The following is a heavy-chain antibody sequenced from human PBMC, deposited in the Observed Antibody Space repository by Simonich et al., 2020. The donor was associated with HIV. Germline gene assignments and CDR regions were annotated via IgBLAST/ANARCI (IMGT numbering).Heavy chain of an antibody. D-gene: IGHD6-6*01. CDR2: IRSRANRYAT. V-gene: IGHV3-73*02. CDR3: ARPYSSSSGWFDP. CDR1: GFTFSGSA. Sequence: EYGGGLVQPGGSLKLSCAASGFTFSGSAMHWVRQASGKGLEWVGRIRSRANRYATEYAASVKGRFTISRDDSKNTAYLQMNSLKTEDAAVYYCARPYSSSSGWFDPWGQGTLVTVSS. J-gene: IGHJ5*02.